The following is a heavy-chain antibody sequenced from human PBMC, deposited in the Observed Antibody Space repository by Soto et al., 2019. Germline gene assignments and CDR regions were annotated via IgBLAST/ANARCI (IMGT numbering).Heavy chain of an antibody. D-gene: IGHD4-17*01. CDR1: SGPTRSHN. J-gene: IGHJ6*02. CDR2: VYYTGGT. V-gene: IGHV4-59*08. Sequence: QVQVQQSGPRLVKPSETLSLTCTVSSGPTRSHNWGWIRQSPGRGLEWIGYVYYTGGTSYNPSLNSRIPISADTSTNHISLTLSSVTGADTGVYYCVRQWIDYLRGIVDGWGQGTAVSAS. CDR3: VRQWIDYLRGIVDG.